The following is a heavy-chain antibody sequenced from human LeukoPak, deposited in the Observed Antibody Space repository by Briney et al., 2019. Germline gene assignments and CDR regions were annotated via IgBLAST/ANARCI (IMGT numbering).Heavy chain of an antibody. J-gene: IGHJ3*02. CDR1: GFTFSTYP. CDR2: VADDGKDK. D-gene: IGHD3-22*01. CDR3: AKDVGNTMIVVVRVGAFDI. V-gene: IGHV3-30*04. Sequence: SGGSLRLSCAASGFTFSTYPMHWVRQAPGKGLEWVAVVADDGKDKHYVESVKGRFTISRDNSKNTLYLQMNSLRAEDTAVYYCAKDVGNTMIVVVRVGAFDIWGQGTMVTVSS.